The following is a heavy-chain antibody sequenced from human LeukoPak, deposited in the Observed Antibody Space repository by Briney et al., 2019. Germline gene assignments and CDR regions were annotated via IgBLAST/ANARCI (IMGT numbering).Heavy chain of an antibody. J-gene: IGHJ4*02. CDR3: ARDLPPLDY. V-gene: IGHV4-34*01. CDR2: INHSGST. Sequence: PSETLSLTCAVYGGSFSGYYWSWIRQPPGKGLEWIGEINHSGSTNYNPSLKSRVTISVDTSKNQFSLKLSSVTAADTAVYYCARDLPPLDYWGQGTLVTVSS. CDR1: GGSFSGYY.